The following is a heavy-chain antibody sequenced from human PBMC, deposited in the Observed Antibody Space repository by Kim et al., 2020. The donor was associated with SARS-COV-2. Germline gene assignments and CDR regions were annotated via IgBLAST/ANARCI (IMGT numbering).Heavy chain of an antibody. Sequence: YAGSVKGRFTISRDNAKNTLYLQMNSLRDDDTALYFCTTLKIKPPADYWGRGTLVSVSS. D-gene: IGHD1-26*01. V-gene: IGHV3-74*01. CDR3: TTLKIKPPADY. J-gene: IGHJ4*02.